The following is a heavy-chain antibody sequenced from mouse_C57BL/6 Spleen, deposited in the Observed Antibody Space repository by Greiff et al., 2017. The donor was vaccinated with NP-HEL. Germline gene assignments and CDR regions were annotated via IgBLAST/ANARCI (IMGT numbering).Heavy chain of an antibody. CDR3: ARDGAYYYGWFAY. V-gene: IGHV1-66*01. CDR2: IYPGSGNT. Sequence: QVQLQQSGPELVKPGASVKISCKASGYSFTSYYIHWVKQRPGQGLEWIGWIYPGSGNTKYNEKFKGKATLTADTSSSTAYMQLSSLTSEDSAVYYCARDGAYYYGWFAYWGQGTLVTVSA. D-gene: IGHD1-1*01. CDR1: GYSFTSYY. J-gene: IGHJ3*01.